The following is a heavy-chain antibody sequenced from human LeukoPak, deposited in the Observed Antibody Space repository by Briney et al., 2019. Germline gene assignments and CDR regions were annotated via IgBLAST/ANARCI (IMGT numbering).Heavy chain of an antibody. CDR1: GGSFSGYY. D-gene: IGHD2-21*02. CDR2: INHSGST. CDR3: ARGPNPVVVTTILDY. V-gene: IGHV4-34*01. Sequence: SETLSLTCAVYGGSFSGYYWSWIRQPPGKGLEWIGEINHSGSTNYNPSLKSRVTISVDTSKNQFSLKLSSVTAADTAVYYCARGPNPVVVTTILDYWGQGTLVTVSS. J-gene: IGHJ4*02.